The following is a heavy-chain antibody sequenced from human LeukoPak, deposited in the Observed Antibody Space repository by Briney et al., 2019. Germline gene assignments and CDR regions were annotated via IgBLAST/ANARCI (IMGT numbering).Heavy chain of an antibody. D-gene: IGHD1-1*01. Sequence: AGGSLRLSCAASGFTVSSTYMSWVRQAPGKGLQWVSVIYSGGSTYYTDSVKGRFTISRDNSKNTLYLQMNSLIVEDTAVYYCARGYNGDYWGQGTLVTVSS. CDR3: ARGYNGDY. CDR1: GFTVSSTY. J-gene: IGHJ4*02. CDR2: IYSGGST. V-gene: IGHV3-66*02.